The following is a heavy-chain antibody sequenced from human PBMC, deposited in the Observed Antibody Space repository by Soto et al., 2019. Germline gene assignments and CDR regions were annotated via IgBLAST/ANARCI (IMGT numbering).Heavy chain of an antibody. CDR1: GGSISRGGYY. Sequence: SETLSLPCTVSGGSISRGGYYWSWIRQHPGKGLEWIGYIYYSGSTYYNPSLKSRVTISVDTSKNQFSLKLSSVTAADTAVYYCARDRVMDDYYYYGMDVWGQGTTVTVSS. CDR3: ARDRVMDDYYYYGMDV. CDR2: IYYSGST. D-gene: IGHD3-16*01. J-gene: IGHJ6*02. V-gene: IGHV4-31*03.